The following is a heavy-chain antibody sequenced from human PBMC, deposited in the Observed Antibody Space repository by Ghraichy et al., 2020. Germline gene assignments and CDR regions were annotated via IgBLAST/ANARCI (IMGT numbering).Heavy chain of an antibody. CDR1: GFTFSYYY. CDR3: ARVAFSGGRPYYFDY. Sequence: GGSLRLSCAASGFTFSYYYMSWIRQAPGKGLECLSYISTSGSIIYYADSVQGRFTISWDNAKNSLYLQMNSLRAEDTAVYYCARVAFSGGRPYYFDYWGQGSLVTVSS. CDR2: ISTSGSII. D-gene: IGHD1-26*01. V-gene: IGHV3-11*01. J-gene: IGHJ4*02.